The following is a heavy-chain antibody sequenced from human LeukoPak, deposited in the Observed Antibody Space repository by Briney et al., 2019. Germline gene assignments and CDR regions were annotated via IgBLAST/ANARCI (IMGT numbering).Heavy chain of an antibody. J-gene: IGHJ5*02. Sequence: GGSLRPSCAASGFTFSSYSMNWVRQAPGKGLEWVSYISSSSSYIYYADSVKGRFTISRDNAKNSLYLQTNSLRAEDTAVYYCALASRPSGFDPWGQGTLVTVSS. CDR3: ALASRPSGFDP. CDR2: ISSSSSYI. D-gene: IGHD6-6*01. V-gene: IGHV3-21*05. CDR1: GFTFSSYS.